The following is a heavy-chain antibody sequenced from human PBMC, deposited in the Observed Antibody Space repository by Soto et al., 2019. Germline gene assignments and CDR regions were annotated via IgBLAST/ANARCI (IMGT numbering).Heavy chain of an antibody. V-gene: IGHV4-34*01. D-gene: IGHD6-13*01. CDR1: GGSFSGYY. J-gene: IGHJ1*01. CDR3: ARGRQRFSSSCYVD. Sequence: PSETLSLTCAVYGGSFSGYYLTWIRQPPGKGLEWIGEINDSGGTDYNPSLKSRVIISLDTSKNQLSLKLSSVTAADTAVYYCARGRQRFSSSCYVDWGHGTLVTVSS. CDR2: INDSGGT.